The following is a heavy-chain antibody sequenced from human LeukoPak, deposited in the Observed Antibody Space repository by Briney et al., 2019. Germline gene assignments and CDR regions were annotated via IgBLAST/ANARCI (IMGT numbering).Heavy chain of an antibody. CDR2: ISYDGSNK. D-gene: IGHD5-24*01. Sequence: GRSLRLSCAASGFTFSSYGMHWVRQAPGKGLEWVAVISYDGSNKYYADSVKGRFTISRDSSKNTLYLQMNSLRAEDTAVYYCAKDGEMATIRYLDYWGQGTLVTVSS. CDR3: AKDGEMATIRYLDY. J-gene: IGHJ4*02. V-gene: IGHV3-30*18. CDR1: GFTFSSYG.